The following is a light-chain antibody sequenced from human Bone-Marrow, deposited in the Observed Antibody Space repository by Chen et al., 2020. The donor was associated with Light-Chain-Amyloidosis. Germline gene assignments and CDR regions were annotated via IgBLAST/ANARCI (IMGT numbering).Light chain of an antibody. Sequence: SYVLTQPSSVSVAPGQTATIACGGNNIGSTSVHWYQQTPGQAPLLVVYDDSDRPSRIPERLAGSNSGNTATLTISRVEAGDGADYYWQVWDRSRDRPVFGGGTKLTVL. CDR1: NIGSTS. J-gene: IGLJ3*02. V-gene: IGLV3-21*02. CDR2: DDS. CDR3: QVWDRSRDRPV.